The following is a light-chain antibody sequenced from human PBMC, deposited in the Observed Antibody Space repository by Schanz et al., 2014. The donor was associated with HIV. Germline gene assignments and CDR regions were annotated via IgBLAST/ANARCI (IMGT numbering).Light chain of an antibody. Sequence: QSALTQPRSVSGSPGQSVTISCTGTSSDVGGYNYVSWYQQHPGKAPKLIIYAVNKRPSGVPDRFSGSKSGNTASLTVSGLQAEDEADYYCSSYTSSGTLVFGGGTKLTVL. CDR3: SSYTSSGTLV. V-gene: IGLV2-11*01. CDR1: SSDVGGYNY. J-gene: IGLJ3*02. CDR2: AVN.